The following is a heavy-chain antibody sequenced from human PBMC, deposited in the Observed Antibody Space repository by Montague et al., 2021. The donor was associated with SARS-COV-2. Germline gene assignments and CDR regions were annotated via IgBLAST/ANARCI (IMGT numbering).Heavy chain of an antibody. CDR1: GGSISSYY. CDR3: ARESDSYESGTQYFDL. J-gene: IGHJ2*01. V-gene: IGHV4-59*01. D-gene: IGHD5-18*01. Sequence: SETLSLTCTVSGGSISSYYWSWIRQPPGKALEWIGYIYYSGSTNYNPSLDSRVTISVDTSKNQFSLKLTSVTAADTAVYFCARESDSYESGTQYFDLWGRGTLVTVSS. CDR2: IYYSGST.